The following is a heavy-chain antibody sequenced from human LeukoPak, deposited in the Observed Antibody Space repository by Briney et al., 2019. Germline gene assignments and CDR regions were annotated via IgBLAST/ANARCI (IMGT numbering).Heavy chain of an antibody. CDR2: IYYSGNT. CDR1: GVSISPYY. V-gene: IGHV4-59*01. Sequence: SETLSHTCTVSGVSISPYYWSWIRQPPGKGLEWIGYIYYSGNTNYNPSLKSRVTISVDTSENHFSLKLSSVTAADTAVYYCARGAGWYDYWGQGTLVTVSS. CDR3: ARGAGWYDY. J-gene: IGHJ4*02. D-gene: IGHD6-19*01.